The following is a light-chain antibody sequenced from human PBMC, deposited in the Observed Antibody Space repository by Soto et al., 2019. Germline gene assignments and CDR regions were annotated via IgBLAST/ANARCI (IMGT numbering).Light chain of an antibody. CDR3: RTWGTGIKV. Sequence: QLVLTQSPSTSASLGASVKLTCTLSSGHSSYAIAWHQQQPEKGPRYLMKLNSDVSHNKGDGIPDRFSGSSSGAEHYLTISSLQSEDEADYYCRTWGTGIKVFGGGTQLTVL. CDR2: LNSDVSH. CDR1: SGHSSYA. J-gene: IGLJ3*02. V-gene: IGLV4-69*01.